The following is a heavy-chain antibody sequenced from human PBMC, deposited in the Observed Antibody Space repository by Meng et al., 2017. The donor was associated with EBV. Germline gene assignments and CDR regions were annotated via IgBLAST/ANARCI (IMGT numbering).Heavy chain of an antibody. CDR2: IYYSGST. J-gene: IGHJ4*02. Sequence: QLQLQESGPGLVKPSETLFLTCTVSGGSISSSSYYWGWIRQPPGKGLEWIGSIYYSGSTYYNPSLKSRVTISVDTSKNQFSLKLSSVTAADTAVYYCARLFSVGATYSVDYWGQGTLGNVSS. CDR1: GGSISSSSYY. V-gene: IGHV4-39*01. CDR3: ARLFSVGATYSVDY. D-gene: IGHD1-26*01.